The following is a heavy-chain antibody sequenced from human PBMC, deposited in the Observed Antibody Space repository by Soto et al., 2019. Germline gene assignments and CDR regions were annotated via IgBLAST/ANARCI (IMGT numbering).Heavy chain of an antibody. CDR3: AKRIGSSENGFETYYYYYGMDV. V-gene: IGHV3-30*18. CDR1: GFTFSSYG. J-gene: IGHJ6*02. D-gene: IGHD1-26*01. CDR2: ISYDGSNK. Sequence: GGSLRLSCAASGFTFSSYGMHWVRQAPGKGLEWVAVISYDGSNKYYADSVKGRFTISRDNSKNTLYLQMNSLRAEDTAVYSCAKRIGSSENGFETYYYYYGMDVGAKGPRSPSP.